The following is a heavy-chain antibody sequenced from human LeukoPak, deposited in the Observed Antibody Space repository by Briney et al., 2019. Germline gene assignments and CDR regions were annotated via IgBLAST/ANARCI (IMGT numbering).Heavy chain of an antibody. J-gene: IGHJ4*02. CDR3: ARGAYSYWGSRVAY. V-gene: IGHV1-2*02. CDR1: GYSFPGYY. D-gene: IGHD7-27*01. Sequence: ASVKVSYKASGYSFPGYYIHWVRQAPGQGLEWMGWINPNSGGTNYAQKFQGRVTITRDTSITTVYMEVSSLRSDDTAVYYCARGAYSYWGSRVAYWGQGTLVTVSS. CDR2: INPNSGGT.